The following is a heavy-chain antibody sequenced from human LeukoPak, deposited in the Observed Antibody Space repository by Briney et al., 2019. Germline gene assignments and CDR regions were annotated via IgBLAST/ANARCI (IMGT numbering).Heavy chain of an antibody. J-gene: IGHJ4*02. D-gene: IGHD3-3*01. CDR3: AKDHPNYYDFWSGTPSFDY. Sequence: GGSLRLSCAVSEMTFTSYGMHWVRQAPGKGLEWVALISYDGNDKDYADSVRGRFTISRDNSKNTLYLQMNSLRAEDTAVYYCAKDHPNYYDFWSGTPSFDYWGQGTLVTVSS. V-gene: IGHV3-30*18. CDR1: EMTFTSYG. CDR2: ISYDGNDK.